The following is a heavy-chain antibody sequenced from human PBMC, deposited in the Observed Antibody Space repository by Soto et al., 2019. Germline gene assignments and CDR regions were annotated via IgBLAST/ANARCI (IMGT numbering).Heavy chain of an antibody. CDR3: ARSARIKTGDYYYYGMDV. J-gene: IGHJ6*02. CDR1: GYTFTSYA. CDR2: INAGNGNT. V-gene: IGHV1-3*01. Sequence: ASVKVSCKASGYTFTSYAMHWVRQAPGRRLEWMGWINAGNGNTKYSQKFQGRVTITRDTSASTAYMELSSLRSEDTAVYYCARSARIKTGDYYYYGMDVWGQGTTVTVSS. D-gene: IGHD3-10*01.